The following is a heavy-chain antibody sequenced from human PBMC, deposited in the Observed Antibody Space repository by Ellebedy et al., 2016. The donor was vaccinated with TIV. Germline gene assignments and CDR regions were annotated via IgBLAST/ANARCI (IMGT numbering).Heavy chain of an antibody. CDR1: GFTVSRNY. CDR3: ARDMSDFWSAYYLTSGSPFGK. D-gene: IGHD3-3*01. Sequence: GESLKISCAASGFTVSRNYMSWVRQCPGKGLEWVSSIRSTGSDKYYAESVKGRFSISRDNSKSTLYLQLNSLRAEDTAVYYCARDMSDFWSAYYLTSGSPFGKWGQGTLVTVSS. CDR2: IRSTGSDK. V-gene: IGHV3-21*01. J-gene: IGHJ4*02.